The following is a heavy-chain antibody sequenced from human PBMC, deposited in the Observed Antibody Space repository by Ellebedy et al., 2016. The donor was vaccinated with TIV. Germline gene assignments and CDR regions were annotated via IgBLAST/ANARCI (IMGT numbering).Heavy chain of an antibody. J-gene: IGHJ6*02. D-gene: IGHD3-16*01. Sequence: SETLSLTXTVSGASTTTYPCTWIRQHPGQGLEWMGYFFRGGDTNYNPSLESRVFMSIDTSRNQFSLSLSSVTAADTGLYFCASFDYDVEGYYGLDVWGQGTTVTVSS. V-gene: IGHV4-59*01. CDR3: ASFDYDVEGYYGLDV. CDR1: GASTTTYP. CDR2: FFRGGDT.